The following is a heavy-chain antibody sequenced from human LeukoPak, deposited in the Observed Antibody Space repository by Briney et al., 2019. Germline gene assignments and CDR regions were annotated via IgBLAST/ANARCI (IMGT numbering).Heavy chain of an antibody. V-gene: IGHV3-23*01. D-gene: IGHD3-3*01. Sequence: GGSLRLSCAASGFTFSTYSMNWVRQAPGKGLEWVSAITGSGGSTYYADSVKGRFTISIDNSKNTLYLQMNSLSAEDTAVYYCAKRGYYDFWSGYYTDYWGQGTLVTVSS. CDR2: ITGSGGST. CDR1: GFTFSTYS. CDR3: AKRGYYDFWSGYYTDY. J-gene: IGHJ4*02.